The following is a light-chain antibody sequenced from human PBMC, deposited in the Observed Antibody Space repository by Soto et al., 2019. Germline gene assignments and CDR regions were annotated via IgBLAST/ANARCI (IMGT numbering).Light chain of an antibody. CDR1: SSNVGRNT. CDR2: RNS. V-gene: IGLV1-44*01. Sequence: QSGLTQPPSASGTPGQTIIISCSGSSSNVGRNTVNWYQHLPGTAPKVLIYRNSHRPSGVPDRFSGSQSGSSASLAISGLQSEDEADYYCAAWDDNLRGLGFGRGTKLTVL. CDR3: AAWDDNLRGLG. J-gene: IGLJ3*02.